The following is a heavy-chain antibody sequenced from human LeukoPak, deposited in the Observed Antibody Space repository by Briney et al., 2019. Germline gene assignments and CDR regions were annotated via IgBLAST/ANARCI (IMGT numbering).Heavy chain of an antibody. Sequence: SETLSLTCTVSGGSISSYYWSWIRQPPGKGLEWIGYIYYSGSTNYNPSLKSRVTISVDTSKNHLSLNLTSVVAADTAIYYCVRRDTGWNYFDYWGQGILVTVSS. CDR3: VRRDTGWNYFDY. J-gene: IGHJ4*02. CDR2: IYYSGST. CDR1: GGSISSYY. V-gene: IGHV4-59*08. D-gene: IGHD6-19*01.